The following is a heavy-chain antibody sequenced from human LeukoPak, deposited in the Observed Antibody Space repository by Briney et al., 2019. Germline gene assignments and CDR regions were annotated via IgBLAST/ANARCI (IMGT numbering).Heavy chain of an antibody. D-gene: IGHD2-2*01. CDR2: SNPNSGGT. Sequence: GASVKVSCKASGYTFTGYYMHWVRQAPGQGLEWMGWSNPNSGGTNYAQKFQGRVTMTRDTSISTAYMELSRLRSDDTAVYYCARDRGYCSSTSCSTVVFDYWGQGTLVTVSS. CDR3: ARDRGYCSSTSCSTVVFDY. V-gene: IGHV1-2*02. CDR1: GYTFTGYY. J-gene: IGHJ4*02.